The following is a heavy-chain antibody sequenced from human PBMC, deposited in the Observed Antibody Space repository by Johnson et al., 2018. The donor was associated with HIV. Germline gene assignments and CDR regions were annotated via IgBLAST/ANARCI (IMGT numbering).Heavy chain of an antibody. J-gene: IGHJ3*02. D-gene: IGHD7-27*01. CDR3: AKGLGIHYFHAFDI. CDR1: GFTFSSYA. CDR2: ISGSGSST. Sequence: VQLVECGGGVVQPGRSLRLSCAASGFTFSSYAMSWVRQAPGKGLEWVSTISGSGSSTYYADSVKGRFTISRDNSKNTLYLQMTTLRVEDTALYYCAKGLGIHYFHAFDIWGQGTMVTVSS. V-gene: IGHV3-23*04.